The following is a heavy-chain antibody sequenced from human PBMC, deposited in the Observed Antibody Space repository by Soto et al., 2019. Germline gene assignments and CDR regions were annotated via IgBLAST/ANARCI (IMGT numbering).Heavy chain of an antibody. V-gene: IGHV1-18*04. CDR3: ARDMVITFGGVIVPTLNYYYCAMGMDV. Sequence: ASVKVSCKASGYTFTSYGISWVRQAPGQGPEWMGWISAYNGNTNYAQKLQGRVTMTTDTSTSTAYMELRSLRSDDTAVYYCARDMVITFGGVIVPTLNYYYCAMGMDVWGQGTTVTVSS. D-gene: IGHD3-16*02. CDR2: ISAYNGNT. J-gene: IGHJ6*02. CDR1: GYTFTSYG.